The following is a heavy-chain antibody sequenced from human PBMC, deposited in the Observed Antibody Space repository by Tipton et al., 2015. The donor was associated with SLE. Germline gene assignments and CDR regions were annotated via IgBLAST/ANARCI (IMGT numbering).Heavy chain of an antibody. CDR2: IYYSGST. Sequence: TLSLTCTVSGQSIGSGYYWCWTRQPPGKGLVWVGSIYYSGSTYYNPSLKSRVTISVDTSKNQFSLKLSYVPAADTAVYYCARRSVQEAFDIWGQGTMVTVSS. CDR3: ARRSVQEAFDI. CDR1: GQSIGSGYY. J-gene: IGHJ3*02. D-gene: IGHD1-1*01. V-gene: IGHV4-38-2*02.